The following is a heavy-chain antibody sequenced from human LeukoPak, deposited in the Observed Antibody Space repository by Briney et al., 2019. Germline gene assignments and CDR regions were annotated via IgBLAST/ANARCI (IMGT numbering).Heavy chain of an antibody. CDR1: GYSFTVYW. J-gene: IGHJ4*02. V-gene: IGHV5-10-1*01. Sequence: KAGESLRISCKGSGYSFTVYWITWVRQMPGKGLEWMGTIDPSDSYTNYSPSFQGHVTISADKSINSAYLQWSSLKTSDSAIYYCARHFYGDYAFDSWGQGTLVTVSS. CDR3: ARHFYGDYAFDS. D-gene: IGHD4-17*01. CDR2: IDPSDSYT.